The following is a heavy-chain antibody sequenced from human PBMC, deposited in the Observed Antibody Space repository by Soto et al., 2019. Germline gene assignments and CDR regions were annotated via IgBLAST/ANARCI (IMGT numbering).Heavy chain of an antibody. J-gene: IGHJ4*02. CDR3: VGGQFYFDY. V-gene: IGHV3-30*03. D-gene: IGHD3-10*01. CDR2: ISYDGSNK. Sequence: QVQLVDSGGGVVQPGRSLRLSCAASGFPFTRYGMHWVREGPGKGLAWLAVISYDGSNKFYADSVKGRFTISRDNSKNTLYLQMNSLRPEDTALYYCVGGQFYFDYRGQGTLVIVSS. CDR1: GFPFTRYG.